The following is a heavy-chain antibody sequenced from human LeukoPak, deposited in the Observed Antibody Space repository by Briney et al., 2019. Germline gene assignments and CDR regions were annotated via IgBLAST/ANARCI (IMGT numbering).Heavy chain of an antibody. J-gene: IGHJ3*02. Sequence: SETLSLTCAVSGGSIRSSNWWSWVRQPPGKGLEWIGEIYHSGGTTNYNPSLKSRVTISVDKSKNQFSLQLSSVTAADTALYYCARPTGRGGYPTDPFDIWGQGTMVTVCS. CDR2: IYHSGGTT. V-gene: IGHV4-4*02. CDR3: ARPTGRGGYPTDPFDI. CDR1: GGSIRSSNW. D-gene: IGHD6-25*01.